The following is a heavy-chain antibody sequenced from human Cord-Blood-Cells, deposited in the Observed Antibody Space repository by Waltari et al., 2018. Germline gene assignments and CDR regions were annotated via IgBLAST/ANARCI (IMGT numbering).Heavy chain of an antibody. V-gene: IGHV1-2*02. J-gene: IGHJ4*02. D-gene: IGHD3-10*01. CDR2: INPNSGGT. CDR3: ARVWGYGSGSYYFDY. Sequence: QVQLVQSGAEVKKPGASVKVSCKASGYTFTGYYMHWVRQDPGQGLEWMGWINPNSGGTNYAQKFQGRVTMTRDTSISTAYMELSRLRSDDTAVYYCARVWGYGSGSYYFDYWGQGTLVTVSS. CDR1: GYTFTGYY.